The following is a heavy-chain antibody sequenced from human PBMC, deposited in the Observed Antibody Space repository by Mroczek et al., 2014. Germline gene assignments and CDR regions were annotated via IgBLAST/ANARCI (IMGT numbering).Heavy chain of an antibody. J-gene: IGHJ6*03. Sequence: QVQLQQWGPGLVKPSQTLSLTCTVSGGSISSGSYYWSWIRQPAGKGLEWIGRIYTSGSTNYNPSLKSRVTMSVDTSKNQFSLKLSSVTAADTAVYYCASVNSYGRYYMDVWGKGTTVTVSS. CDR3: ASVNSYGRYYMDV. V-gene: IGHV4-61*02. D-gene: IGHD5-18*01. CDR1: GGSISSGSYY. CDR2: IYTSGST.